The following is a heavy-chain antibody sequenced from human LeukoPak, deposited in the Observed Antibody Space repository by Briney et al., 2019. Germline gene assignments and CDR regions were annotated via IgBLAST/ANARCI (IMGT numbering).Heavy chain of an antibody. J-gene: IGHJ4*02. CDR1: GFTFINYA. D-gene: IGHD3-16*01. V-gene: IGHV3-23*01. CDR3: AINGVWGGYIFDY. CDR2: ISGSGGST. Sequence: GGSLRLSCAASGFTFINYAMSWVRQAPGKGLEWVSAISGSGGSTYYADSVKGRFTISRDKSKNTLYLQMNSLGAEDTAVYSRAINGVWGGYIFDYWGQGNLATVSS.